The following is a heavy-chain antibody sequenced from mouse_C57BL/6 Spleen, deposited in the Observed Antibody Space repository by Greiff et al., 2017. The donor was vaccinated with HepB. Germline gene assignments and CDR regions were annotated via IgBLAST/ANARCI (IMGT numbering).Heavy chain of an antibody. Sequence: EVKLMESGGGLVKPGGSLKLSCAASGFTFSDYGMHWVRQAPEKGLEWVAYISSGSSTIYYADTVKGRFTISRANAKNTLFLQMTSLRSEDTAMYYCAREGMYYYGSSLPYFDYWGQGTTLTVSS. CDR3: AREGMYYYGSSLPYFDY. CDR1: GFTFSDYG. CDR2: ISSGSSTI. J-gene: IGHJ2*01. D-gene: IGHD1-1*01. V-gene: IGHV5-17*01.